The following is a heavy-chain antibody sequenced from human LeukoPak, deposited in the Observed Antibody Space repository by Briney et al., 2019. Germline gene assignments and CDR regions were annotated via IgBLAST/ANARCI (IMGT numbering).Heavy chain of an antibody. CDR2: ISHIGSTI. CDR1: GFNFRNYY. J-gene: IGHJ4*02. V-gene: IGHV3-11*01. D-gene: IGHD5-12*01. CDR3: ARDGGGYDKSFDS. Sequence: GGSLRLSCAASGFNFRNYYMTWIRQAPGKGPEWISYISHIGSTIYYADSVKGRFTISRDNAKNSLYLQMNSLRAEDTAVYYCARDGGGYDKSFDSWGQGTLVTVSS.